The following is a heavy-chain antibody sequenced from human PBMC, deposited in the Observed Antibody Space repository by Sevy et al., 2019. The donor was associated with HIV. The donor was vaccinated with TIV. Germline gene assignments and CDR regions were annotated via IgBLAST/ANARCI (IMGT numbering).Heavy chain of an antibody. V-gene: IGHV4-61*01. CDR1: GGSVSSGSYY. D-gene: IGHD5-18*01. CDR2: IYYSGST. CDR3: ARVIRGYSYGHDAFDI. J-gene: IGHJ3*02. Sequence: SETLSLTCTVSGGSVSSGSYYWSWIRQPTGKGLEWIGYIYYSGSTNYNPSLKSRVTISVDTSKNQFSLKLSSVTAANTAVYYCARVIRGYSYGHDAFDIWGQGTMVTVSS.